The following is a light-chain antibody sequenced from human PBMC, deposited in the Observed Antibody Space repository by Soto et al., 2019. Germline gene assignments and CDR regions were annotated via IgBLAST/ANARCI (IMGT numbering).Light chain of an antibody. V-gene: IGKV1-9*01. J-gene: IGKJ2*01. Sequence: DIQLTQSPSFLSASVGDRVTITCRASQAISSSLAWYQHNPGKAPKLLIYAASTLQNGVPSSFSGSGSGTEFTRTFSSLQHEDFATYYCQHRKEYRYTWGQGTKVEIK. CDR2: AAS. CDR1: QAISSS. CDR3: QHRKEYRYT.